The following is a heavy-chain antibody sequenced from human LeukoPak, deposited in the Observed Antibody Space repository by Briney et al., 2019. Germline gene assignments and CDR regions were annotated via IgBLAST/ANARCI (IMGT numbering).Heavy chain of an antibody. J-gene: IGHJ6*03. CDR3: ARGRGSYPALYYYYYYMDV. Sequence: PSETLSLTCTVSGGSISSGSYYWSWIRQPPGKGLEWIGEINHSGSTNYNPSLKSRVTISVDTSKNQFSLKLSSVTAADTAVYYCARGRGSYPALYYYYYYMDVWGKGTTVTVSS. D-gene: IGHD1-26*01. CDR2: INHSGST. CDR1: GGSISSGSYY. V-gene: IGHV4-39*07.